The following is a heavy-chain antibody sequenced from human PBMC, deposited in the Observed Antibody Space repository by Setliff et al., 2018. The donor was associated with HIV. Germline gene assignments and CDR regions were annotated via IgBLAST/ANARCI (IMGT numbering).Heavy chain of an antibody. J-gene: IGHJ3*02. D-gene: IGHD5-18*01. V-gene: IGHV4-59*11. CDR3: ARAYSYVYEAGAFDI. Sequence: SETLSLTCTLSGGSIGSHYWSWNRQPPGKGLEWIGYTYSSGSYNYNPSLRSRVTISVDTSKNQFSLKLSSMTAADTAVYYCARAYSYVYEAGAFDIWGQGTMVTVSS. CDR1: GGSIGSHY. CDR2: TYSSGSY.